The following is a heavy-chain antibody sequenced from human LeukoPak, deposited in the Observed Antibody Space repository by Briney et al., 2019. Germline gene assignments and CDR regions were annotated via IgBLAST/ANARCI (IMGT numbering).Heavy chain of an antibody. Sequence: GGSLRLSCAASGFTFSSYAMHWVCQAPGKGLEWVAVISYDGSNKYYADSVKGRFTISRDNSKNSLYLQMNSLRAEDTAVYYCARGAGEDGYNLRYFDYWGQGTLVTVSS. CDR2: ISYDGSNK. CDR3: ARGAGEDGYNLRYFDY. CDR1: GFTFSSYA. V-gene: IGHV3-30-3*01. J-gene: IGHJ4*02. D-gene: IGHD5-24*01.